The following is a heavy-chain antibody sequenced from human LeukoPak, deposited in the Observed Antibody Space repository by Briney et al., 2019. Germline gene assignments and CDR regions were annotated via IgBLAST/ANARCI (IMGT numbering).Heavy chain of an antibody. CDR3: ARANYDILTGYFEF. CDR1: GFTFTDQY. Sequence: PGGSLRLSCAASGFTFTDQYMEWVRQAPGKGLEWVGRTTNKVNSDTTEYAASVKGRFTISRDDSKNSLYLQMTSLKTEDTAVYYCARANYDILTGYFEFWGQGTLVTVSS. J-gene: IGHJ4*02. CDR2: TTNKVNSDTT. D-gene: IGHD3-9*01. V-gene: IGHV3-72*01.